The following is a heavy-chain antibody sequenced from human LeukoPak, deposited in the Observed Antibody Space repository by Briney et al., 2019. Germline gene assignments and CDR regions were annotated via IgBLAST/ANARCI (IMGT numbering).Heavy chain of an antibody. CDR1: SGSISSGGYY. CDR3: ARGQANWGSHFDY. Sequence: SETLSLTCTVSSGSISSGGYYWSWIRQPPGKGLEWIGYIYYSGSTYYNPSLKSRVTISVDTSKNQFSLKLSSVTAADTAVYYCARGQANWGSHFDYWGQGTLVTVSS. V-gene: IGHV4-31*03. D-gene: IGHD7-27*01. CDR2: IYYSGST. J-gene: IGHJ4*02.